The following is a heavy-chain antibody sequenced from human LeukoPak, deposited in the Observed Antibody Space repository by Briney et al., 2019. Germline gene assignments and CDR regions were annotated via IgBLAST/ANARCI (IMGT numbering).Heavy chain of an antibody. CDR2: MNPNSGNT. V-gene: IGHV1-8*01. Sequence: ASVKVSCKASGYTFTSYDINWVRQATGQGLEWMGWMNPNSGNTGYAQKFQGRVTMTRNTSISTAYMELSSLRSEDTAVYYCAAADSSGYYFFYAWGQGTLVTVSS. D-gene: IGHD3-22*01. CDR1: GYTFTSYD. CDR3: AAADSSGYYFFYA. J-gene: IGHJ4*02.